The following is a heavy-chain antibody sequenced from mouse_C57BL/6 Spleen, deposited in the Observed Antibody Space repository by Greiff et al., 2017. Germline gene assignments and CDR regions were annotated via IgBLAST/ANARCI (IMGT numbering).Heavy chain of an antibody. J-gene: IGHJ3*01. CDR3: ARDDDYDFAY. V-gene: IGHV3-6*01. CDR1: GYSITSGYY. D-gene: IGHD2-4*01. CDR2: ISYDGSN. Sequence: DVKLQESGPGLVKPSQSLSLTCSVTGYSITSGYYWNWLRQFPGNKLEWRGYISYDGSNNYNPSLKNRISITRDTSKNQFFLKLNSVTTEDTATYYCARDDDYDFAYWGQGTLVTVSA.